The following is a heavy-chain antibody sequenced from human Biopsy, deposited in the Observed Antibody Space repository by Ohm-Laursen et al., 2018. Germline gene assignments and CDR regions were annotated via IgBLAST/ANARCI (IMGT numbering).Heavy chain of an antibody. J-gene: IGHJ4*02. CDR2: INPGGSMM. V-gene: IGHV3-48*03. CDR1: GFTFSSSE. CDR3: ARDQRGPSLLEAKLTPNYFDY. D-gene: IGHD1-1*01. Sequence: GSLRLSCVASGFTFSSSEMIWVRQAPGKGPEWISYINPGGSMMYYADSVKGRFIVSRDNAKNSLYLQMNSLRAEDTAVYYCARDQRGPSLLEAKLTPNYFDYWGRGSLVTVSS.